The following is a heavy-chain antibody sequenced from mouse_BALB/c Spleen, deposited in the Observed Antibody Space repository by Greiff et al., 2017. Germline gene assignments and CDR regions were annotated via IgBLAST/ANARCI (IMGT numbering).Heavy chain of an antibody. J-gene: IGHJ4*01. Sequence: VQLKESGGGLVQPGGSRKLSCAASGFTFSSFGMHWVRQAPEKGLEWVAYISSGSSTIYYADTVKGRFTISRDNPKNTLFLQMTSLRSEDTAMYYCARSEIYYGAMDYWGQGTSVTVSS. D-gene: IGHD2-1*01. CDR1: GFTFSSFG. CDR3: ARSEIYYGAMDY. CDR2: ISSGSSTI. V-gene: IGHV5-17*02.